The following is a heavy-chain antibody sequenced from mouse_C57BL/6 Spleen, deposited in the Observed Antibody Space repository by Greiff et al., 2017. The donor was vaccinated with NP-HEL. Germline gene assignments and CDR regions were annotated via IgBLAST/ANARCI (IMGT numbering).Heavy chain of an antibody. CDR3: ARRILGAMDY. CDR1: GYTFTSYW. D-gene: IGHD4-1*01. Sequence: VQLQQPGAELVRPGSSVKLSCTASGYTFTSYWMDWVKQRPGQGLEWIGNIYPSDSETHYNQKFKDKATLTVDKSSSTAYMQLSSLTSEDSAVYYCARRILGAMDYWGQGTSVTVSS. CDR2: IYPSDSET. J-gene: IGHJ4*01. V-gene: IGHV1-61*01.